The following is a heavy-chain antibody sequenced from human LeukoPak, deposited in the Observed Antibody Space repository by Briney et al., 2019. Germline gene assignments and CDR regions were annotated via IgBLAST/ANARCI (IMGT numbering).Heavy chain of an antibody. Sequence: GGSLRLSCVVSRFPFSIYEMNWVRQAPGKGLEWVSNIHSSGTVKYYSDSVKGRFSISRDNAKSSLYLQMNSLRVEDTAVYSCARESGVDYHSEGPRYWGLGTLVTVSS. D-gene: IGHD2-21*02. V-gene: IGHV3-48*03. CDR1: RFPFSIYE. J-gene: IGHJ4*02. CDR3: ARESGVDYHSEGPRY. CDR2: IHSSGTVK.